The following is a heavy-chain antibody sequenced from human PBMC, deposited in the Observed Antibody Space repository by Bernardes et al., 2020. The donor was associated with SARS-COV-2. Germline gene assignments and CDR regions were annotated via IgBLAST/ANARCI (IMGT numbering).Heavy chain of an antibody. CDR1: GFTFSSYS. V-gene: IGHV3-21*01. J-gene: IGHJ5*02. D-gene: IGHD6-13*01. Sequence: GGSLRLSCAASGFTFSSYSMNWVRQAPGKGLEWVSSISSSSSYIYYADSVKGRFTISRDNAKNSLYLQMNSLRAEDTAVYYCARDPSSWAVQHNWFDPWGQGTLVTVSS. CDR3: ARDPSSWAVQHNWFDP. CDR2: ISSSSSYI.